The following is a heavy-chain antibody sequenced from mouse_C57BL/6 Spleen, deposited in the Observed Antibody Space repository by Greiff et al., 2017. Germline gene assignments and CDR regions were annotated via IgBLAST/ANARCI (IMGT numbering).Heavy chain of an antibody. Sequence: VQLQQSGPGLVQPSQSLSITCTVSGFSLTSYGVHWVRQSPGKGLEWLGVIWRGGSTDYNSAFMSRLSITKDNSKSQVFFKMNSLQADDTAIYYCAKKGDYGSWYFDVWGTGTTVTVSS. CDR3: AKKGDYGSWYFDV. J-gene: IGHJ1*03. V-gene: IGHV2-5*01. CDR1: GFSLTSYG. D-gene: IGHD1-1*01. CDR2: IWRGGST.